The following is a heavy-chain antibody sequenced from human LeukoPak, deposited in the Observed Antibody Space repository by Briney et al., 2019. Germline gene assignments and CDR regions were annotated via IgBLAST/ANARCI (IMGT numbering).Heavy chain of an antibody. CDR1: GFTFSSYS. CDR2: ISSSSSYI. Sequence: GGSLRLSCAASGFTFSSYSMNWVRQAPGKGLEWVSSISSSSSYIYYADSVKGRFTISRDNAKNTLYLQMNSLRAEDTAVYYCAKDQSYFMVRGEPPDYWGQGTLVTVSS. V-gene: IGHV3-21*01. J-gene: IGHJ4*02. CDR3: AKDQSYFMVRGEPPDY. D-gene: IGHD3-10*01.